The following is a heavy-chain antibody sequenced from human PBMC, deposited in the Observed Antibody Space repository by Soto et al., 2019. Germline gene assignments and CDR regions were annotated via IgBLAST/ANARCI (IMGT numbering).Heavy chain of an antibody. Sequence: VGSLRLSCAASGFTFSSYSMNWVRQAPGKGLEWVSSISSSSSYIYYADSVKGRFTISRDNAKNSLYLQMNRLRAEDTAVYYCAREGYYGDTYYSYGMEVWGQGTTLTVSS. D-gene: IGHD4-17*01. CDR2: ISSSSSYI. CDR1: GFTFSSYS. J-gene: IGHJ6*02. V-gene: IGHV3-21*01. CDR3: AREGYYGDTYYSYGMEV.